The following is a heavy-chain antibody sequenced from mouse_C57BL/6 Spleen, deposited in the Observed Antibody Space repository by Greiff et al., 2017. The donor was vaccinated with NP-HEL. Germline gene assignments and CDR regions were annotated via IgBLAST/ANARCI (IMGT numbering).Heavy chain of an antibody. D-gene: IGHD1-1*02. CDR2: IDPSDSYT. Sequence: VQLQQPGAELVMPGASVKLSCKASGYTFTSYWMHWVKQRPGQGLEWIGEIDPSDSYTNYNQKFKGTSTLTVDNSSSTAYMQRSGVTSEDSAVDYCARGDYGYWFADWGKGTLVTVSA. CDR3: ARGDYGYWFAD. V-gene: IGHV1-69*01. J-gene: IGHJ3*01. CDR1: GYTFTSYW.